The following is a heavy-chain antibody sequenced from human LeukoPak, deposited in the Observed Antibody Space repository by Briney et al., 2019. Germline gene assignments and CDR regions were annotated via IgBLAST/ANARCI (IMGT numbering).Heavy chain of an antibody. CDR3: ARAAGGTSRDY. V-gene: IGHV3-7*01. Sequence: GGSLRLSCAASGFAFSAYWMSWVRQAPGKGLEWVANIKDDGSDKYYVDSVKGRFTISRDNAKNSLYLQMNSLRDDDTAVYYCARAAGGTSRDYWGQGTLVTVSS. CDR1: GFAFSAYW. CDR2: IKDDGSDK. J-gene: IGHJ4*02. D-gene: IGHD1-26*01.